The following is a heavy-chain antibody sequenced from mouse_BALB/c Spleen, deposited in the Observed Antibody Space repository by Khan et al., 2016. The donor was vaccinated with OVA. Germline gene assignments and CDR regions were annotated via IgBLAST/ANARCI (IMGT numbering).Heavy chain of an antibody. CDR2: IDTFSGGT. CDR3: TRHGYVAWFTY. Sequence: VQLQQSGPELMKPGASVKISCKASGYSFTSYYIHWLMQSHGKSLEWIGYIDTFSGGTTYNQKFKGKATLTVDKSSSTAYIPLSNLTSEDSAVYYCTRHGYVAWFTYWGQGTLVTVSA. J-gene: IGHJ3*01. V-gene: IGHV1S135*01. CDR1: GYSFTSYY. D-gene: IGHD2-2*01.